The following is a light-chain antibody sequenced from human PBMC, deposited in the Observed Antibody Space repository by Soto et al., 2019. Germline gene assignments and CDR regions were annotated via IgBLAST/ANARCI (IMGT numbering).Light chain of an antibody. CDR2: AAS. V-gene: IGKV1-27*01. J-gene: IGKJ4*01. CDR1: QGISNY. Sequence: DIQITQSPSSLSASVGDRVTITCRASQGISNYLAWYQQKPGKVPKLLIYAASTLQSGVPSRFSGSGSGTDFTLTISSLQPEDVATYYCQKYNSAPPLTFGGGTKVEIK. CDR3: QKYNSAPPLT.